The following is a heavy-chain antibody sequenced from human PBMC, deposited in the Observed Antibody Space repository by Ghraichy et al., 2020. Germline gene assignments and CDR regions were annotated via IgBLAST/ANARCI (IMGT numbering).Heavy chain of an antibody. CDR1: GGSFSGYY. CDR2: INHSGST. Sequence: SETLSLTCAVYGGSFSGYYWSWIRQPPGKGLEWIGEINHSGSTNYNPSLKSRVTISVDTSKNQFSLKLSSVTAADTAVYYCARGGLIDYWGQGTLVTVSS. CDR3: ARGGLIDY. D-gene: IGHD3/OR15-3a*01. J-gene: IGHJ4*02. V-gene: IGHV4-34*01.